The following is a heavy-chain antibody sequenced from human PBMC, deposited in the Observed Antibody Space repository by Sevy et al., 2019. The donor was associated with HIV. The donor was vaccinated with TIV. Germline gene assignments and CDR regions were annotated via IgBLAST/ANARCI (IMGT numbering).Heavy chain of an antibody. D-gene: IGHD2-15*01. CDR3: ARGHCSGGSCYSSAFDI. V-gene: IGHV4-59*01. CDR2: IYYSGST. J-gene: IGHJ3*02. Sequence: SETLSLTCTVSGGSISSYYWSWIRQPPGKGLEWIGYIYYSGSTNYNPSLKSRVTISVDTSKNQFSLKLSSVTAADTAEYYCARGHCSGGSCYSSAFDIWGQGTMVTVSS. CDR1: GGSISSYY.